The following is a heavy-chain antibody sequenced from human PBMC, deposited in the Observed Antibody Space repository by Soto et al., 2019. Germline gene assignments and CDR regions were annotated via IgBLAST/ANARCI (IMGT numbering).Heavy chain of an antibody. CDR3: GRGRSGQIVVFH. J-gene: IGHJ4*02. D-gene: IGHD5-12*01. V-gene: IGHV1-2*02. CDR1: GYTFTGHY. CDR2: IGPESGAT. Sequence: WASVKVSCKASGYTFTGHYIHWVRQAPEQGPEWMGEIGPESGATRYAQRFQGRVTMTRDMSITTVYMELNNLRPDDTAVYYCGRGRSGQIVVFHWGQGTPVTVSS.